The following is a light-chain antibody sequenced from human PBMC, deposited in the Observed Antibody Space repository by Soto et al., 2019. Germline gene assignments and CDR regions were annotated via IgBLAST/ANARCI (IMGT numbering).Light chain of an antibody. CDR2: GAS. J-gene: IGKJ2*02. Sequence: EIVMTQSPATLSVSPGERATLSCRASQSISSDLAWYQQKPGQTPRLLTYGASSRATGIPARFSGSGSGTEFTLTISSLQSEDFAVYYCQQYNSWPRTFGQGTKLEIK. V-gene: IGKV3-15*01. CDR3: QQYNSWPRT. CDR1: QSISSD.